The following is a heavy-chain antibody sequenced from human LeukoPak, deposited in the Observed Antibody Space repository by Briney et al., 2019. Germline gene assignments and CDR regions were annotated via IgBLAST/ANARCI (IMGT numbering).Heavy chain of an antibody. D-gene: IGHD6-13*01. Sequence: PGGSLRLSCAASGFTFTNYAMSWVRQAPGKGLEWVTGISGSGGSTYYADSVKGRLTISRDNSKNTLYLQMNSLRAEDTAVYYCAKLAGIAAAGTTFDYWGQGTLVTVSS. J-gene: IGHJ4*02. CDR2: ISGSGGST. CDR1: GFTFTNYA. V-gene: IGHV3-23*01. CDR3: AKLAGIAAAGTTFDY.